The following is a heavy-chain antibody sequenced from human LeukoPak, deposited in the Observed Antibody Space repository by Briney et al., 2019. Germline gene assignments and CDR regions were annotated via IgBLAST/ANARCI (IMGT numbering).Heavy chain of an antibody. CDR1: GYAFTSYD. J-gene: IGHJ3*02. D-gene: IGHD6-6*01. Sequence: EASVKVSCKASGYAFTSYDINWVRQATGQGLEWMGWMNPNSGNTGYAQKFQGRVTMTRNTSISTAYMELSSLRSEDTAVYYCARGPYSSSLHDAFDIWGQGTMVTVFS. CDR2: MNPNSGNT. V-gene: IGHV1-8*01. CDR3: ARGPYSSSLHDAFDI.